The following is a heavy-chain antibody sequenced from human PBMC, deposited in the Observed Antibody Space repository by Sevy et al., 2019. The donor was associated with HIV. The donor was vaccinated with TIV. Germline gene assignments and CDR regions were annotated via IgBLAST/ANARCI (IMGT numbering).Heavy chain of an antibody. V-gene: IGHV1-69*06. CDR2: IIPIFGTA. CDR1: GGTFSSYA. D-gene: IGHD1-26*01. Sequence: ASVKVSCEASGGTFSSYAISWVRQAPGQGLEWMGGIIPIFGTANYAQKFQGRVTITADKSTSTAYMELSSLRSEDTAVYYCARDRPVSGSYYFFDYWGQGTLVTVSS. CDR3: ARDRPVSGSYYFFDY. J-gene: IGHJ4*02.